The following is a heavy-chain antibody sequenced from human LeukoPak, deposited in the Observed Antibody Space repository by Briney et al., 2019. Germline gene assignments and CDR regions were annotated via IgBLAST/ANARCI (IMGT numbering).Heavy chain of an antibody. CDR2: IYYSGST. D-gene: IGHD5-12*01. CDR1: GGSISSSSYY. V-gene: IGHV4-39*01. J-gene: IGHJ6*03. CDR3: ARHAAPITPYYYYYMDV. Sequence: SETLSFTCTVSGGSISSSSYYWGWIRQPPGKGLEWIGSIYYSGSTYYNPSLKSRVTISVDTSKNQFSLKLSSVTAADTAVYYCARHAAPITPYYYYYMDVWGKGTTVTVSS.